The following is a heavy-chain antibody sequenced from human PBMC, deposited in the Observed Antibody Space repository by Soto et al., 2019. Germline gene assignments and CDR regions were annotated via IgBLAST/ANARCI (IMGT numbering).Heavy chain of an antibody. Sequence: GGSLRLSCAASGFTFCSYGVHWVRQAPGKGLEWVAVISYDGSNKYYADSVKGRFTISRDNSKNTLYLQMNSLRAEDTAVYYCAKSRYDSSGYYDYWGQGTLVTVSS. J-gene: IGHJ4*02. CDR1: GFTFCSYG. V-gene: IGHV3-30*18. CDR3: AKSRYDSSGYYDY. CDR2: ISYDGSNK. D-gene: IGHD3-22*01.